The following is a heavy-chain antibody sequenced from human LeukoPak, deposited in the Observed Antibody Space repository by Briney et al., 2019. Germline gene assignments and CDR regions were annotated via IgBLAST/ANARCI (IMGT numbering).Heavy chain of an antibody. CDR2: INLNSGGT. J-gene: IGHJ4*02. Sequence: GGSLRLSCAAAGFTFSSYGMHWVRQAPGQGLEWMGWINLNSGGTNCAQKFQGRVTMTRDTSISAAYMELSRLGSDDTAVDYCARVAGGDWYYFDFWGQGSLVTVSS. CDR3: ARVAGGDWYYFDF. CDR1: GFTFSSYG. D-gene: IGHD2-21*02. V-gene: IGHV1-2*02.